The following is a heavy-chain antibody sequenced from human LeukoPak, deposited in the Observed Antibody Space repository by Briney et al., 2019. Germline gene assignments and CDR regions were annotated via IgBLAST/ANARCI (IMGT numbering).Heavy chain of an antibody. V-gene: IGHV3-30*04. CDR1: GFIFSSYA. J-gene: IGHJ6*03. CDR2: ISYDGSNK. D-gene: IGHD3-9*01. Sequence: PGGSLRLSCAASGFIFSSYAMHWVRQAPGKGLEWVAVISYDGSNKYYADSVKGRFTISRDNSKNTLYLQMNSLRAEDTAVYYCAKVRDILTGYYMAMDVWGKGTTVTISS. CDR3: AKVRDILTGYYMAMDV.